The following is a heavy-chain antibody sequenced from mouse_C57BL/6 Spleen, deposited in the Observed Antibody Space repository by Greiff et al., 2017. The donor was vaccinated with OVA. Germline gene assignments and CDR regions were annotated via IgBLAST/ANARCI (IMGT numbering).Heavy chain of an antibody. CDR2: ISSGSSTI. J-gene: IGHJ1*03. CDR1: GFTFSDYG. V-gene: IGHV5-17*01. Sequence: VQLQQSGGGLVKPGGSLKLSCAASGFTFSDYGMHWVRQAPEKGLEWVAYISSGSSTIYYADTVKGRFTISRDNAKNTLFLQMTSLRSEDTVMYYCARPIYYGNYEYFDVWGTGTTVTVSS. CDR3: ARPIYYGNYEYFDV. D-gene: IGHD2-1*01.